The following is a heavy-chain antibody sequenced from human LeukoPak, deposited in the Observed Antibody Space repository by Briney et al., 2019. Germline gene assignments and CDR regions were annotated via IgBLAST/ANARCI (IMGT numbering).Heavy chain of an antibody. CDR1: GFTFSSYW. J-gene: IGHJ3*01. V-gene: IGHV3-7*03. Sequence: GGSLRLSCAASGFTFSSYWMHWVRQAPGKGLEWVANIKEDGSEKYYVDSVKGRFTISRDNVKNSLYLQMNSLRAEDTAIYYCATFRFLGTWGQGTMVTVSP. CDR2: IKEDGSEK. D-gene: IGHD3-3*01. CDR3: ATFRFLGT.